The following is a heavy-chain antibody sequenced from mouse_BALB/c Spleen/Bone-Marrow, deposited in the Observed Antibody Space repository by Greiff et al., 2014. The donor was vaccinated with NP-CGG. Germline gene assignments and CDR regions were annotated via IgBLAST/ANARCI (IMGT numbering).Heavy chain of an antibody. CDR1: GFTFSSFG. CDR3: ARKGAMITHYYAMDY. CDR2: ISNGSSTI. V-gene: IGHV5-17*02. J-gene: IGHJ4*01. Sequence: EVNLVESGGGLVQPGGSRKLSCAASGFTFSSFGMHWVRQAPEKGLEWVAYISNGSSTIYYADTVKGRCTISRDNPKNTLFLQMTSLRSEDTAMYYCARKGAMITHYYAMDYWGQGTSVTVSS. D-gene: IGHD2-4*01.